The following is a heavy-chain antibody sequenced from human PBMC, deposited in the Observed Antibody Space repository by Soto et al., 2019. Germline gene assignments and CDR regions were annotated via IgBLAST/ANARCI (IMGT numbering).Heavy chain of an antibody. CDR1: GFTFSSYG. D-gene: IGHD6-13*01. CDR2: IWYDGSNK. J-gene: IGHJ5*02. CDR3: AREVRRRSSTAAGDWFDP. Sequence: PGGSLRLSCAASGFTFSSYGMHWVRQAPGKGLEWVAVIWYDGSNKYYADSVKGRFTISRDNSKNTLYLQMNSLRAEDTAVYYCAREVRRRSSTAAGDWFDPWGQGTLVTVSS. V-gene: IGHV3-33*01.